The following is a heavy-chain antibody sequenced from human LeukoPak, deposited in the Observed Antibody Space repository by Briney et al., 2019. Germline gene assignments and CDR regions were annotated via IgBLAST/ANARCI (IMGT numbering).Heavy chain of an antibody. J-gene: IGHJ4*02. D-gene: IGHD6-19*01. CDR1: GFTFSNYG. V-gene: IGHV3-30*03. CDR3: ARESESSGWYDY. Sequence: GGSLRLSCAASGFTFSNYGMHWVRQAPGKGLEWVAVISYDGSNKYYADSVKGRFTISRDNSKNSLYLQMNSLRSDDTALYYCARESESSGWYDYWGQGTLVTVSS. CDR2: ISYDGSNK.